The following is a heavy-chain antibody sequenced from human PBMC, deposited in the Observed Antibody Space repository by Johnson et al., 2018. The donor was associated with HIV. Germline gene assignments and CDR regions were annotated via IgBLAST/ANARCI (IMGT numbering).Heavy chain of an antibody. D-gene: IGHD3-22*01. CDR1: GFTFNNAW. CDR2: IYSGGRT. Sequence: VQVVESGGGLVKAGGSLRLSCAASGFTFNNAWMSWVRQAPGKGLEWVSVIYSGGRTYYADSVKGRFTISRDNSKNTLYLQMNSLRAEDTAVYYCARAVRDYYDSSGYYYSFAFDIWGQGTMVTVSS. V-gene: IGHV3-66*02. CDR3: ARAVRDYYDSSGYYYSFAFDI. J-gene: IGHJ3*02.